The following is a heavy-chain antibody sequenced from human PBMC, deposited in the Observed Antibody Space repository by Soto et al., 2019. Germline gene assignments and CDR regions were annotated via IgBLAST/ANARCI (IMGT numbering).Heavy chain of an antibody. CDR3: ARDLWGYCGTDCYPLDV. CDR1: GGSISRYY. Sequence: QVRLQESGPGLVKPSETLSLTCTVSGGSISRYYWSWIRQPPGKGLEWIGYLYNTGRTIYDPSLKSRVTISVDTSKTQFSQKLNSVTAADTAVYYCARDLWGYCGTDCYPLDVWGPGTTVTVSS. D-gene: IGHD2-21*02. CDR2: LYNTGRT. V-gene: IGHV4-59*01. J-gene: IGHJ6*02.